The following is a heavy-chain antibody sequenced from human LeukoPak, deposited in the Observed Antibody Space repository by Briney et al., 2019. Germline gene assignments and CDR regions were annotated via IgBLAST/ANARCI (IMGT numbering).Heavy chain of an antibody. V-gene: IGHV3-53*01. CDR1: GFTVSSNS. Sequence: RGSLRLSCTVSGFTVSSNSMSWVRQAPGKGLEWVSFIYSDNTHYSDSVKGRFTISRDNSKNTLYLQMNSLRAEDTAVYYCARRDGAYSHPYDYWGQGTLVTVSS. CDR2: IYSDNT. J-gene: IGHJ4*02. D-gene: IGHD4-23*01. CDR3: ARRDGAYSHPYDY.